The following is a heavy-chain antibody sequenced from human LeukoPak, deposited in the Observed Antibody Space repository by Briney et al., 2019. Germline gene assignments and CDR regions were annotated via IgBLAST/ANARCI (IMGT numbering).Heavy chain of an antibody. CDR1: GFTFSSYA. J-gene: IGHJ4*02. Sequence: GGSLRLSCAASGFTFSSYAMSWVRQAPGKGLEWVSSISGSGGSTYYADSVKGRFTISRDNSKNTLYLQMNSLRAEDTAVYYCVRDDDRPDNGLDYWGQGTLVTVSS. D-gene: IGHD3-22*01. CDR2: ISGSGGST. V-gene: IGHV3-23*01. CDR3: VRDDDRPDNGLDY.